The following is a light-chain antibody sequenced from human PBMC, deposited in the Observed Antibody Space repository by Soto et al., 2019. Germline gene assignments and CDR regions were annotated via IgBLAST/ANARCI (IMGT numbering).Light chain of an antibody. CDR2: DAF. Sequence: DIVLTQSPATLSLSPGERATLSCRASQSVSNYLAWYQQKPGQAPRLLIYDAFNRATGIPPRFSGSGSGTDFTLPISSLEPEDFAVYYCQHRYNWPPLTFGGGTKVEIK. CDR1: QSVSNY. V-gene: IGKV3-11*01. CDR3: QHRYNWPPLT. J-gene: IGKJ4*01.